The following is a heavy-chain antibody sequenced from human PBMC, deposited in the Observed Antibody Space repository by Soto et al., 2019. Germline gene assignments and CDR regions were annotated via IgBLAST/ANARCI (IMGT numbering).Heavy chain of an antibody. CDR1: GFTFSSYA. J-gene: IGHJ4*02. CDR3: ENALLRGVGGGSDY. D-gene: IGHD3-16*01. V-gene: IGHV3-23*01. Sequence: EVQLLESGGGLVQPGGSLRLSCAASGFTFSSYAMSWVRQAPGKGLEWVSGISGSGGSAYYADSVKGRFTISRDNSKNTLYRKVKGRGAGDRALFSWENALLRGVGGGSDYGAQGPLVPVPS. CDR2: ISGSGGSA.